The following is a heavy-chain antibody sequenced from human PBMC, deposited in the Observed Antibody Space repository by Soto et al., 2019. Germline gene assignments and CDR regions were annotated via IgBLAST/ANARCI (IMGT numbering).Heavy chain of an antibody. V-gene: IGHV3-21*01. CDR2: ISSSSSYI. D-gene: IGHD7-27*01. Sequence: GGSLRLSCAASGFTFSSYSMNWVRQAPGKGLEWVSSISSSSSYIYYADSVKVRFTISRDNAKNSLYLQMNSLRAEDTAVYYCARGPTGDGDYWGQGTLVTVSS. CDR3: ARGPTGDGDY. CDR1: GFTFSSYS. J-gene: IGHJ4*02.